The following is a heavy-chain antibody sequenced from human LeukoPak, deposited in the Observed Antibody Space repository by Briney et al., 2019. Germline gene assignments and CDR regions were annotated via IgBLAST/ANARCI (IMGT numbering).Heavy chain of an antibody. CDR2: ISYDGSNK. J-gene: IGHJ4*02. D-gene: IGHD3-22*01. V-gene: IGHV3-30*04. CDR3: ARDHGFTMKLPDY. CDR1: GFTFSSYA. Sequence: GGPLRLSCAASGFTFSSYAMHWVRQAPGKGLEWVAVISYDGSNKYYADSVKGRFTISRDNSKNTLYLQMNSLRAEDTAVYYCARDHGFTMKLPDYWGQGTLVTVSS.